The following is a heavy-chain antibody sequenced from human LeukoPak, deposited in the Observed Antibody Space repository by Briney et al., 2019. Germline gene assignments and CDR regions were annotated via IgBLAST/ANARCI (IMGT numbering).Heavy chain of an antibody. CDR3: ARDSEWELLQSDNWFDP. J-gene: IGHJ5*02. Sequence: ASVKVSCKASGYTFTSYGISWVRQAPGQGLEWMGWISAYNGNTNYAQKLQGRVTMTTDTSTSTAYMELRSLRSDDTAVYYCARDSEWELLQSDNWFDPWGQGTLVTVSS. CDR1: GYTFTSYG. CDR2: ISAYNGNT. V-gene: IGHV1-18*01. D-gene: IGHD1-26*01.